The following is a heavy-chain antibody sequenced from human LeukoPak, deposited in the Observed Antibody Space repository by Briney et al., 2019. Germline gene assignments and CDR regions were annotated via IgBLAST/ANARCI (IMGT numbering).Heavy chain of an antibody. Sequence: ASVKVSCKASGYTFTGYYMHWVRQAPGQGLECMGLINPSGGNTNYAQNFQGRVTMTRDTSASTVYMELSSLRSEDTAIYYCARIRDGYNDAYDIWGQGTVVTVPS. CDR2: INPSGGNT. J-gene: IGHJ3*02. D-gene: IGHD5-24*01. CDR1: GYTFTGYY. CDR3: ARIRDGYNDAYDI. V-gene: IGHV1-46*01.